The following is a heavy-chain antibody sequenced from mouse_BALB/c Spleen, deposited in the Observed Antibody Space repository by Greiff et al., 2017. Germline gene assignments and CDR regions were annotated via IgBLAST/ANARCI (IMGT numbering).Heavy chain of an antibody. J-gene: IGHJ4*01. V-gene: IGHV2-9*02. D-gene: IGHD1-1*01. CDR2: MWAGGST. CDR1: GFSLTSYG. Sequence: VQLVESGPGLVAPSQSLSITCTVSGFSLTSYGVHWVRQPPGKGLEWLGVMWAGGSTNYNSALMSRLSISKDNSKSQVFLKMNSLQTDDTAMYYCARLITTVVAGAMDYWGQGTSVTVSS. CDR3: ARLITTVVAGAMDY.